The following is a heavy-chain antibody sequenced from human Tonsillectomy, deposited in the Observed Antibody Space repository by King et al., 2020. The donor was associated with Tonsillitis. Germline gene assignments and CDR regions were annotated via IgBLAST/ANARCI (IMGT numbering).Heavy chain of an antibody. V-gene: IGHV3-30*18. CDR3: AKIEISIRAVAWLGAFCM. CDR1: GFTFSGYG. Sequence: VQLVESGGGVVQPGRSLRLSCAASGFTFSGYGMHWVRQAPGKGLEWVAVIKYDGDIKYYADSVKGRFTISRDNSKNTLYLQMNSLRAEDTAVYYCAKIEISIRAVAWLGAFCMWGQGKMVTVSS. D-gene: IGHD3-3*02. J-gene: IGHJ3*02. CDR2: IKYDGDIK.